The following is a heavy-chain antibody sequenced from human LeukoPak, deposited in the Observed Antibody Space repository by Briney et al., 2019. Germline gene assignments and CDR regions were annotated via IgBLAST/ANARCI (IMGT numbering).Heavy chain of an antibody. CDR2: ISYDGSNK. J-gene: IGHJ4*02. D-gene: IGHD2-2*01. Sequence: GRSPRLSCAASGFTFSSYGMHWVRQAPGKGLEWVAVISYDGSNKYYADSVKGRFTISRENSKNTLYLQMNSLRAEDTAVYYCAKDLGYCSSTSSHEGGDYWGQGTLVTVSS. V-gene: IGHV3-30*18. CDR1: GFTFSSYG. CDR3: AKDLGYCSSTSSHEGGDY.